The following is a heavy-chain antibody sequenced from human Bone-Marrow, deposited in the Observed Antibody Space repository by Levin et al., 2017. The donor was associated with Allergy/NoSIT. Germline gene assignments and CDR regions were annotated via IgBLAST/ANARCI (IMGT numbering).Heavy chain of an antibody. Sequence: AASGFTFEDYAMHWVRQAPGKGLEWVSGINWSGAIIGYADSVKGRFTISRDNARNSLYLEMNSLRTDDTAFYYCARGSKSSAPTKFDSWGQGTLVTVSS. CDR3: ARGSKSSAPTKFDS. V-gene: IGHV3-9*01. CDR2: INWSGAII. CDR1: GFTFEDYA. D-gene: IGHD6-19*01. J-gene: IGHJ4*02.